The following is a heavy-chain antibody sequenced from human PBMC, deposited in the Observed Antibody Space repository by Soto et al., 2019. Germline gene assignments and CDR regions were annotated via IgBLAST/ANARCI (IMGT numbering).Heavy chain of an antibody. CDR1: GGTFTYYG. V-gene: IGHV1-69*01. CDR3: ARDLGTTIAGPPRRETYGGLDP. CDR2: IIPIIGPA. Sequence: QVQLVQSGAEVKRPGSSVKLSCKASGGTFTYYGISWVRQAPGQGLEWMEGIIPIIGPATYAQKFQGRVTITADQSTSTAYMELSSLGSEDTALYYCARDLGTTIAGPPRRETYGGLDPWGQGTLVTVSS. J-gene: IGHJ5*02. D-gene: IGHD3-22*01.